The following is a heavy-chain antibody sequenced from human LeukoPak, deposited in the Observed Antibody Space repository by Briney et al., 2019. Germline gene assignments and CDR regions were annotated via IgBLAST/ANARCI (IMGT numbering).Heavy chain of an antibody. J-gene: IGHJ5*02. V-gene: IGHV4-34*01. Sequence: PSETLSLTCAVYGASLHGHYWSWIRQSPGKGLEWIGEGSDRGGTKFNPSLKGRVTISADPSKNQFSLNLYSVTAADTAVYHCAMNGQSGFSLDPWGQGTLVTVSS. CDR1: GASLHGHY. CDR2: GSDRGGT. D-gene: IGHD1-26*01. CDR3: AMNGQSGFSLDP.